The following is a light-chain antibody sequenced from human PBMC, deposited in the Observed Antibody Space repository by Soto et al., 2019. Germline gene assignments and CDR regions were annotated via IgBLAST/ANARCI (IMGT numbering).Light chain of an antibody. J-gene: IGKJ2*01. CDR1: QSVSSN. V-gene: IGKV3-15*01. CDR3: QQYNNWPPYT. Sequence: EIVMTQSPATLSVSPGERATLSCRASQSVSSNLAWYQQKPGQAPRLLIYGASTRATGIPARFSGSGSGTEFTLAISILQSEDFAVYYCQQYNNWPPYTFGQGTNLEIK. CDR2: GAS.